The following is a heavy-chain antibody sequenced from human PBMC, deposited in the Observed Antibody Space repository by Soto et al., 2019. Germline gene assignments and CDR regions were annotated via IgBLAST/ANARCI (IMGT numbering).Heavy chain of an antibody. CDR1: GGSISSYY. V-gene: IGHV4-59*08. CDR3: ARAKPLECSGGSCYYYYGMDV. D-gene: IGHD2-15*01. CDR2: IYYSGST. J-gene: IGHJ6*02. Sequence: QVQLQESGPGLVKPSETLSLTCTVSGGSISSYYWSWIRQPPGKGLEWLGYIYYSGSTNYNPSLKSRVPISVDTSMNQFSLKLSSVTAADTAVYYCARAKPLECSGGSCYYYYGMDVWGQGSTGTVSS.